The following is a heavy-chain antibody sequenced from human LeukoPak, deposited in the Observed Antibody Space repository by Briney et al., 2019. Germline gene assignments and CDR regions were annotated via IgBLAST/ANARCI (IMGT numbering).Heavy chain of an antibody. CDR1: GFTFTTYP. V-gene: IGHV3-64*01. CDR3: PRERAFYYFDY. J-gene: IGHJ4*02. Sequence: PGGSLRLSCAASGFTFTTYPIHWVRQAPGKGLEYVSAVVGNGGTTYYANSVKGRFTISRDNSKNTVYLQMASLRAEATAVYYCPRERAFYYFDYWGQGALVTVSS. CDR2: VVGNGGTT.